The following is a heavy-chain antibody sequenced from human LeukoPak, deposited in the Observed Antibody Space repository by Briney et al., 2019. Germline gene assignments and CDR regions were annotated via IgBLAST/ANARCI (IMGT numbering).Heavy chain of an antibody. Sequence: ASVKVSCKASGYTFTGYYMHWVRQAPGQGLEWMGWINPNSGGTNYAQKFQGRVTMTRDTSISTAYMELSRLRSDDTAVYYCARGLGGVVPAAIKYYYYYMDVWGKGTTVTVSS. CDR3: ARGLGGVVPAAIKYYYYYMDV. V-gene: IGHV1-2*02. CDR2: INPNSGGT. J-gene: IGHJ6*03. D-gene: IGHD2-2*01. CDR1: GYTFTGYY.